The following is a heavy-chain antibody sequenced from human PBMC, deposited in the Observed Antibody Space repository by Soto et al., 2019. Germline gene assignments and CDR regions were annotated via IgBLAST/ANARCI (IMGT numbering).Heavy chain of an antibody. Sequence: GGSLRLSCAASGFTFSSYGMHWVRQAPGKGLEWVALIWFDGSDKYYTESVKGRFTISRDNSKSTLYLQMNCLRAEDTAVYYCARLYCSASSCYSVGAFDIRGQGTMVTVSS. V-gene: IGHV3-33*01. CDR3: ARLYCSASSCYSVGAFDI. D-gene: IGHD2-15*01. CDR1: GFTFSSYG. CDR2: IWFDGSDK. J-gene: IGHJ3*02.